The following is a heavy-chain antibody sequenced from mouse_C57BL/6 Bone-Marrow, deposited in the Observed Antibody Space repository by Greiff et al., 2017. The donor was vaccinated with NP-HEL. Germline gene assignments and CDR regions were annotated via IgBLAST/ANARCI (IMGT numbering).Heavy chain of an antibody. CDR3: ARKITTVVAGGENYAMDY. D-gene: IGHD1-1*01. CDR1: GFSLTSYG. Sequence: VQRVESGPGLVQPSQSLSITCTVSGFSLTSYGVHWVRQSPGKGLEWLGVIWSGGSTDYNAAFISRLSISKDNSKSQVFFKMNSLQADDTAIYYCARKITTVVAGGENYAMDYWGQGTSVTVSS. V-gene: IGHV2-2*01. J-gene: IGHJ4*01. CDR2: IWSGGST.